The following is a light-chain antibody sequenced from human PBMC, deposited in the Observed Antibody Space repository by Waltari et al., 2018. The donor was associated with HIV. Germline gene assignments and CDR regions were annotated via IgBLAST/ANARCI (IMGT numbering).Light chain of an antibody. Sequence: QSVLTQPPPASGTPGQRIISSCSGSPSNNGTTTVTWYQQLPGTTPTPLMHSNIQRPSGVRDRLSGSRSGTSASLAISGLQSEDEAEYCCSAWDASLGAWMFGGETKLPVL. CDR1: PSNNGTTT. J-gene: IGLJ3*02. CDR3: SAWDASLGAWM. V-gene: IGLV1-44*01. CDR2: SNI.